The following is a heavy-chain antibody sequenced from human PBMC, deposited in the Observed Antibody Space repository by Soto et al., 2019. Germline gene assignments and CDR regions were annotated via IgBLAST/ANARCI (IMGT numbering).Heavy chain of an antibody. CDR1: GGSISSYY. CDR3: ARGIPADYVYFGGIYRYTHRGDDVFDF. D-gene: IGHD3-16*02. V-gene: IGHV4-59*01. J-gene: IGHJ3*01. CDR2: IYYSGST. Sequence: SETLSLTCTVSGGSISSYYWSWIRQPPGKGLDWIGYIYYSGSTNYNASLKSRGTISVDTSKNLFSLKLSSVTAADTAVYYCARGIPADYVYFGGIYRYTHRGDDVFDFGGKGKMVTVSS.